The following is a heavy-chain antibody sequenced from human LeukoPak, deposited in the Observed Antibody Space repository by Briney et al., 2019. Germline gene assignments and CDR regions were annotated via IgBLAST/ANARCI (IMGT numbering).Heavy chain of an antibody. D-gene: IGHD2-2*01. CDR3: ARSRVSRSYYFDY. V-gene: IGHV4-59*01. CDR2: IYCSGST. CDR1: GGSISSYY. Sequence: SETLSLTCTVSGGSISSYYWSWIRQPPGKGLEWIGYIYCSGSTNYNPSLKSRVTISVDTSKNQFSLKLSSVTAADTAVYYCARSRVSRSYYFDYWGQGTLVTVSS. J-gene: IGHJ4*02.